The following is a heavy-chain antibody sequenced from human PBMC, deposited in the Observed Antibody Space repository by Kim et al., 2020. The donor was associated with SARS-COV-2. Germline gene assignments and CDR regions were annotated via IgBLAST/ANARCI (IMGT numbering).Heavy chain of an antibody. V-gene: IGHV7-4-1*02. Sequence: YAQGFTGRFVFSLDTSVSTAYLQISSLKAEDTAVYYCARDLGVVGGWLVYWGQGTLVTVSS. D-gene: IGHD6-19*01. CDR3: ARDLGVVGGWLVY. J-gene: IGHJ4*02.